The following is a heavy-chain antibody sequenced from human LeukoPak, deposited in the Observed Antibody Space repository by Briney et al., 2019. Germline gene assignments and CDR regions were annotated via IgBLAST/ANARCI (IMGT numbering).Heavy chain of an antibody. Sequence: SETLSLTCTVSGGSISNYYWSWIRQPAGKGLEWIGRIYTSGSTKYNPSLKSRVTISVDKSKNQFSLKLSSVTAADTAVYYCARDNGSGWWDCWGQGTLVTVSS. CDR1: GGSISNYY. CDR2: IYTSGST. V-gene: IGHV4-4*07. J-gene: IGHJ4*02. CDR3: ARDNGSGWWDC. D-gene: IGHD6-19*01.